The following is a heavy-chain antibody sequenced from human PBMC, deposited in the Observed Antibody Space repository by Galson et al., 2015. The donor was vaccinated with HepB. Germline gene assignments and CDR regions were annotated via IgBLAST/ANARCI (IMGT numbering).Heavy chain of an antibody. V-gene: IGHV3-23*01. J-gene: IGHJ4*02. D-gene: IGHD4-17*01. CDR2: ISASGDHT. CDR3: ARQAYAPFFED. Sequence: VRQAPGKGLEWVSSISASGDHTYYGDSVKGRFTVSRDNSKNTLYLQMNSLRAEDTAVYFCARQAYAPFFEDWGQGTLVTVSS.